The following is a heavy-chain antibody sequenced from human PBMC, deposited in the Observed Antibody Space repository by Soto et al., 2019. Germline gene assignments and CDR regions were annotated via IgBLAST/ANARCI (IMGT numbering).Heavy chain of an antibody. V-gene: IGHV1-3*01. J-gene: IGHJ4*02. CDR1: GYTFTSYA. CDR2: INAGNGNT. Sequence: ASVKVSCKASGYTFTSYAMHWVRQAPGQRLEWMGWINAGNGNTKYSQKFQSRVTITRDTSASTAYMELSSLRSEDTAVYYCAATWLKDIVVVVAATPGPFDYWGQGTLVTLSS. CDR3: AATWLKDIVVVVAATPGPFDY. D-gene: IGHD2-15*01.